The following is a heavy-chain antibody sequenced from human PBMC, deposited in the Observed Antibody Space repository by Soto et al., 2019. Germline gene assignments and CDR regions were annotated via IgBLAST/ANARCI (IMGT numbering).Heavy chain of an antibody. D-gene: IGHD1-26*01. J-gene: IGHJ5*02. V-gene: IGHV4-59*01. CDR3: ARDQTGGWFDP. CDR2: IYYSGST. Sequence: QVQLQESGPGLVKPSETLSLTCTVSGGSISSYYWSWIRQPPGKGLEWIGYIYYSGSTNYNPSLKSRVTISVDTSKNQFSLKLSSVTAADTAVYYCARDQTGGWFDPWGQGTLVTVSS. CDR1: GGSISSYY.